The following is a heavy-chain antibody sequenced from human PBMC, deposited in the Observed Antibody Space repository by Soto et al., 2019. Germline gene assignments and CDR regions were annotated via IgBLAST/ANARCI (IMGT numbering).Heavy chain of an antibody. CDR3: ARVGDYVWGSYRPSRYFDY. V-gene: IGHV4-34*01. D-gene: IGHD3-16*02. J-gene: IGHJ4*02. CDR2: INHSGST. Sequence: SLTCAVYGGSFSGYYWSWIRQPPGKGLEWIGEINHSGSTNYNPSLKSRVTISVDTSKNQFSLKLGSVTAADTAVYYCARVGDYVWGSYRPSRYFDYWGQGTLVTVSS. CDR1: GGSFSGYY.